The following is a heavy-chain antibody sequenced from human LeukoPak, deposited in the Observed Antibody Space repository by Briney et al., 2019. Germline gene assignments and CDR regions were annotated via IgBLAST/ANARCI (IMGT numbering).Heavy chain of an antibody. CDR3: ARHLACSGYDGAFDI. CDR1: GGSLSNYY. V-gene: IGHV4-59*08. CDR2: IYYSGST. D-gene: IGHD5-12*01. J-gene: IGHJ3*02. Sequence: SETLSLTCAVYGGSLSNYYWSWIRQPPGKGLEWIGYIYYSGSTNYNPSLKSRVTISVDTSKNQFSLKLSSVTAADTAVYYCARHLACSGYDGAFDIWGQGTMVTVSS.